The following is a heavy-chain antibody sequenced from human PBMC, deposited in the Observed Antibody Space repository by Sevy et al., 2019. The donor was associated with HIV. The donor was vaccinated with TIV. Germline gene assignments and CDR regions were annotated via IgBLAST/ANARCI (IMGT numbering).Heavy chain of an antibody. CDR2: IYTSGST. Sequence: SETLSLTCTVSGGSFSSSSYYWNWIRQPAGRGVEWIGRIYTSGSTNYNPSFKSRVTMSVDTSKNQFSLKLSSVTAADTAVYYCAGRVAVAAFDYWGQGNLVTVSS. J-gene: IGHJ4*02. D-gene: IGHD6-19*01. CDR3: AGRVAVAAFDY. V-gene: IGHV4-61*02. CDR1: GGSFSSSSYY.